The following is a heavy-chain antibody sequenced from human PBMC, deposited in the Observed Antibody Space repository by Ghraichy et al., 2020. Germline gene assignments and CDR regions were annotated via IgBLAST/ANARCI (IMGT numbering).Heavy chain of an antibody. Sequence: GGSLRLSCAASGFTFDDYAMHWVRQAPGKGLEWVSGISWNSGSIGYADSVKGRFTISRDNAKNSLYLQMNSLRAEDTALYYCAKDTGRYYYGSGSYTHWGQGTLVTVSS. J-gene: IGHJ4*02. V-gene: IGHV3-9*01. D-gene: IGHD3-10*01. CDR2: ISWNSGSI. CDR1: GFTFDDYA. CDR3: AKDTGRYYYGSGSYTH.